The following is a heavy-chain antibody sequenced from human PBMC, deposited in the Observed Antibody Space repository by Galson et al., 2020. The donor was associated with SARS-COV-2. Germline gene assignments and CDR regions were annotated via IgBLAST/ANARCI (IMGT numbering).Heavy chain of an antibody. J-gene: IGHJ5*02. V-gene: IGHV3-53*01. CDR1: GFTVSSNH. Sequence: GGSLRLSCVVSGFTVSSNHMNWVRQAPGKGLEWVSVIYSGGSTYYADSVKGRFTISRDNSKNTLFLQMNSLRAEDTAVYYCARVGPSRWFDPWGQGTLVTVSS. CDR2: IYSGGST. CDR3: ARVGPSRWFDP.